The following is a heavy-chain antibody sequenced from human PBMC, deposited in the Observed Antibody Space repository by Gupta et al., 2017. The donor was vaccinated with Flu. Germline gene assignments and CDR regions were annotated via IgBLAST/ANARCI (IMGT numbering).Heavy chain of an antibody. D-gene: IGHD3-16*01. V-gene: IGHV4-4*02. Sequence: QVQLQESGPGLVKPSGTLSLTCAVSGGSISSSNWWSWVRQPPGKGLEWIGEIYHSGSTNYNPSLKSRVTISVDKSKNQFSLKLSSVTAADTAVYYCARDQSGPERWLQRGSIDIWGQGTMVTVSS. CDR2: IYHSGST. CDR3: ARDQSGPERWLQRGSIDI. CDR1: GGSISSSNW. J-gene: IGHJ3*02.